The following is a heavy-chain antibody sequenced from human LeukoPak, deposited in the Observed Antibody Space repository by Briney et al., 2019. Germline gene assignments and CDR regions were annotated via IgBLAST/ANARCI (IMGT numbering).Heavy chain of an antibody. CDR2: IYTGGST. D-gene: IGHD1-26*01. CDR1: GFTFSSYA. J-gene: IGHJ4*02. Sequence: GGSLRLSCAASGFTFSSYAMSWVRQAPGKGLEWVSVIYTGGSTYYADSVKGRFTISRDNSKNTLYLQMNSLRAEDTAVYYCARVIVGAVFDYWGQGTLVTVSS. V-gene: IGHV3-53*01. CDR3: ARVIVGAVFDY.